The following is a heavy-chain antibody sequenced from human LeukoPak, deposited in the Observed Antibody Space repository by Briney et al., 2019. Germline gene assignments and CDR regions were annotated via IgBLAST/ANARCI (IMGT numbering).Heavy chain of an antibody. CDR1: GFTFSSYW. CDR2: IGSGSNYI. CDR3: ARGGITFGGVIVH. Sequence: GGSLRLSCAASGFTFSSYWMTWVRQAPGKGLEWVSSIGSGSNYIYYAESLKGRFTISRDNAKNSLYLQINSLRADDTAVYYCARGGITFGGVIVHWGQGTLVTVSS. D-gene: IGHD3-16*02. J-gene: IGHJ4*02. V-gene: IGHV3-21*01.